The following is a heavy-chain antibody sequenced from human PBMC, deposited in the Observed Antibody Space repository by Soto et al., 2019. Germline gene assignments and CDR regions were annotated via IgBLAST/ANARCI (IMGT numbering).Heavy chain of an antibody. D-gene: IGHD4-4*01. J-gene: IGHJ6*02. CDR1: CGSISSGGYY. Sequence: SETLSLTCTVSCGSISSGGYYWSWIRQHPGKGLEWIGYIYYSGSTYYNPSLKSRVTISVDTSKNQFSLKLSSVTAADTAVYYCARDLLLDDYSNYGMDVWGQGTTVTVSS. CDR2: IYYSGST. CDR3: ARDLLLDDYSNYGMDV. V-gene: IGHV4-31*03.